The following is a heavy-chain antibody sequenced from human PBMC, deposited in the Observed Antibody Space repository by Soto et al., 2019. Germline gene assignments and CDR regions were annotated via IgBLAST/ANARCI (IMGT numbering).Heavy chain of an antibody. V-gene: IGHV4-4*07. CDR2: IYTSGST. Sequence: SETLSLTCTVSGGSISSYYWSLIRQPAGKGLEWIGRIYTSGSTNCNPSLKSRVTMSVDTSKNQFSLKLSSVTAADTAVYYCARGSILTGFRPSPYYSDYSGQGTLFTVSS. J-gene: IGHJ4*02. CDR1: GGSISSYY. D-gene: IGHD3-9*01. CDR3: ARGSILTGFRPSPYYSDY.